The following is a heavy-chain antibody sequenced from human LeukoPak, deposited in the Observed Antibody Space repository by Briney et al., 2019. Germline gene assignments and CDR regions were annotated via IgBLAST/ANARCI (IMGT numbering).Heavy chain of an antibody. CDR3: AKDIELVWFGESTIFDY. CDR1: GFTFDDYA. Sequence: PGRSLRLSCAASGFTFDDYAMHWVRQAPGKGLEWVSGISWNSGSIGYVDSVKGRFTISRDNAKNSLYLQINSLRAENTALYYCAKDIELVWFGESTIFDYWGQGTLVTVSS. V-gene: IGHV3-9*01. D-gene: IGHD3-10*01. J-gene: IGHJ4*02. CDR2: ISWNSGSI.